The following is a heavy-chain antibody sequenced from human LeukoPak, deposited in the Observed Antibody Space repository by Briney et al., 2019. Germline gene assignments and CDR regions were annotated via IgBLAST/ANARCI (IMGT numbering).Heavy chain of an antibody. J-gene: IGHJ4*02. Sequence: SETLSLTCTVSGGSISSSSYYWGWIRQPPGKGLEWIGSIYYSGSTYYNPSLKSRVTISVDTSKNQFSLKLSSVTAADTAVYYCARFRGYSSSWYDPDRIHFDYWGQGTLVTVSS. CDR1: GGSISSSSYY. V-gene: IGHV4-39*07. D-gene: IGHD6-13*01. CDR2: IYYSGST. CDR3: ARFRGYSSSWYDPDRIHFDY.